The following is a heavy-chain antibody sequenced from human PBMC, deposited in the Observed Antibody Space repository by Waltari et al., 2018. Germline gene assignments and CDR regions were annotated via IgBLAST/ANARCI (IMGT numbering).Heavy chain of an antibody. CDR2: TYYRSRWYN. CDR1: GDSVSSKNVA. V-gene: IGHV6-1*01. Sequence: QVQPQQSGPGLVQHSQTLPPTSAISGDSVSSKNVAWNWSRQSPSRGLEWLGRTYYRSRWYNTYAVSVKSRITINQDTSKNQFALQLSSVTPEDTAVYYCARDPPDGYTYFDYWGQGTLVTVSS. CDR3: ARDPPDGYTYFDY. J-gene: IGHJ4*02. D-gene: IGHD3-16*01.